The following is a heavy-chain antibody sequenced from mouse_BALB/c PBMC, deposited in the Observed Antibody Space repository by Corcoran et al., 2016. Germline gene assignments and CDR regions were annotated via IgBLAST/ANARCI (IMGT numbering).Heavy chain of an antibody. J-gene: IGHJ1*01. D-gene: IGHD1-1*01. Sequence: QIQLVQSGPELKKPGETVKISCKASGYTFTNYGMNWVKQAPGKGLKWMGWINTYTGEPTYADDFKGRFAFSLETSASTAYLQINNLKNEDMATYFCARFTTVVATRYFDGWGAGTTVTVSS. CDR1: GYTFTNYG. CDR2: INTYTGEP. V-gene: IGHV9-1*02. CDR3: ARFTTVVATRYFDG.